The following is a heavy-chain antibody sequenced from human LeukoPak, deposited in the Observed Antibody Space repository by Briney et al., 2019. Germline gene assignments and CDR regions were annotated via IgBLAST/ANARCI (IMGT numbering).Heavy chain of an antibody. J-gene: IGHJ3*02. Sequence: NPSETLSLTCTVSGGSISSSSYYWGWIRQPPGKGLEWIGSIYYSGSTYYNPSLKSRVTISVDTSKNQFSLKLSSVTAADTAVYNCARHPVHMYDDPFDIWGQGTMVTVSS. V-gene: IGHV4-39*01. D-gene: IGHD2-8*01. CDR2: IYYSGST. CDR3: ARHPVHMYDDPFDI. CDR1: GGSISSSSYY.